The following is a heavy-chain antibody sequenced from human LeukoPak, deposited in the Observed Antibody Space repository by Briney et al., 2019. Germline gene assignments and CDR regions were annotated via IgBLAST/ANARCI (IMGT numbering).Heavy chain of an antibody. CDR2: IRASGGET. J-gene: IGHJ4*02. CDR1: GFTFSFYA. D-gene: IGHD6-13*01. V-gene: IGHV3-23*01. CDR3: AKYDNSWYERGYFDY. Sequence: GGYLRLSCAASGFTFSFYAMSWVRQAPGRGPEWVSGIRASGGETYYADSVKGRFTVSRDNSRNTLDLQMNSLRAEDTAVYYCAKYDNSWYERGYFDYWGQGALVTVSS.